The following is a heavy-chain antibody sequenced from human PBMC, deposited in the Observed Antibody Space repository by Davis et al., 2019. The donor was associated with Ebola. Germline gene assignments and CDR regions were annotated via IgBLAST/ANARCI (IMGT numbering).Heavy chain of an antibody. CDR2: IYYSGST. J-gene: IGHJ4*02. D-gene: IGHD6-19*01. CDR1: GGSISSSSYY. CDR3: AGRYSSGWYLPFDY. Sequence: SETLSLTCTVSGGSISSSSYYWGWIRQPPGKGLEWIGSIYYSGSTYYNPSLKSRVTISVDTSKNQFSLKLSSVTAADTAVYYCAGRYSSGWYLPFDYWGQGTLVTVSS. V-gene: IGHV4-39*01.